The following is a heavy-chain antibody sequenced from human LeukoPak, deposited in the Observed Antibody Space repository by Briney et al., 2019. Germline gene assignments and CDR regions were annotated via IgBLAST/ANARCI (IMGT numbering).Heavy chain of an antibody. CDR3: VKGGGNSRPYFFDY. Sequence: PGGSLRLSCSASEFTFSRYAMRWVRQAPGKGLEYVSGISSNEDSVKGRFTISRDNSKNTLYLQMSSLRAEDTAVYYCVKGGGNSRPYFFDYWGQGTLITVSS. CDR2: ISSNE. V-gene: IGHV3-NL1*01. J-gene: IGHJ4*02. CDR1: EFTFSRYA. D-gene: IGHD4-23*01.